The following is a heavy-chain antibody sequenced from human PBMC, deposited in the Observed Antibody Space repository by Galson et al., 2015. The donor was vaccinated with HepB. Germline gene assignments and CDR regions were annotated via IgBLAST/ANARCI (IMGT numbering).Heavy chain of an antibody. V-gene: IGHV1-18*01. Sequence: SVKVSCKASGYTFTRYGISWVRQAPGQGLEWMGWISAYNGNTNYAQKLQGRVTMTTDTSTSTAYMELRSLRSDDTAVYYCARTSAVAAAGPHYMDVWGKGTTVTVSS. CDR3: ARTSAVAAAGPHYMDV. CDR1: GYTFTRYG. D-gene: IGHD6-13*01. J-gene: IGHJ6*03. CDR2: ISAYNGNT.